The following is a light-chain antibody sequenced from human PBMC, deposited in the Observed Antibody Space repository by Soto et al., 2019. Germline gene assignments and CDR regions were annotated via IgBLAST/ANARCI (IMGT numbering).Light chain of an antibody. Sequence: QSALTQPASVSGSPGQSITISCTGTSSDFDVGGYNYVSWYQQHPGKAPKLMIYEVSNRPSGVSNRFSGSKSGNTASLTISGLQAEDEADYYCSSYTSSATGVFGGGTELTVL. J-gene: IGLJ3*02. CDR1: SSDFDVGGYNY. V-gene: IGLV2-14*01. CDR2: EVS. CDR3: SSYTSSATGV.